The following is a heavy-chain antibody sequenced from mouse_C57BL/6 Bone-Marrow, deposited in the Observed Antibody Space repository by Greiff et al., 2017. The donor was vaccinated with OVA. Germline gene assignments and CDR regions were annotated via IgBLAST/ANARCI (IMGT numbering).Heavy chain of an antibody. CDR3: ARDQGATMVTTGFYYAMDY. D-gene: IGHD2-2*01. CDR1: GFTFSSYA. CDR2: ISDGGSYT. V-gene: IGHV5-4*01. Sequence: EVKLMESGGGLVKPGGSLKLSCAASGFTFSSYAMSWVRQTPEKRLEWVATISDGGSYTYYPDNVKGRFTISRDNAKNNLYLQMSHLKSEDTAMYYCARDQGATMVTTGFYYAMDYWGQGTSVTVSS. J-gene: IGHJ4*01.